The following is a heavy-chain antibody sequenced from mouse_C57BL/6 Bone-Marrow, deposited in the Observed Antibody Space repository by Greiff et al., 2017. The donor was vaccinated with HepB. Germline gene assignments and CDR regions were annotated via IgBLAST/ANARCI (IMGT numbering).Heavy chain of an antibody. Sequence: EVQVVESGGGLVQPGGSLKLSCAASGFTFSDYYMYWVRQTPEKRLEWVAYISNGGGSTYYPDTVKGRFTISRDNAKNTLYLQMSRLKSEDTAMYYCARQVLRGAMDYWGQGTSVTVSS. CDR3: ARQVLRGAMDY. V-gene: IGHV5-12*01. CDR2: ISNGGGST. D-gene: IGHD2-14*01. J-gene: IGHJ4*01. CDR1: GFTFSDYY.